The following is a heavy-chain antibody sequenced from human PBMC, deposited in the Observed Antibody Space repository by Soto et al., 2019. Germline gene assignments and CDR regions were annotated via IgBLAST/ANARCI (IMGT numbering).Heavy chain of an antibody. J-gene: IGHJ3*02. CDR2: ISSSSSYI. Sequence: LRLSCAASGFTFSSYSMNWVRQAPGKGLEWVSSISSSSSYIYYADSVKGRFTISRDNAKNSLYLQMNSLRAEDTAVYYCARDLQRENWNEYDAFDIWGQGTMVTVS. CDR3: ARDLQRENWNEYDAFDI. D-gene: IGHD1-1*01. CDR1: GFTFSSYS. V-gene: IGHV3-21*01.